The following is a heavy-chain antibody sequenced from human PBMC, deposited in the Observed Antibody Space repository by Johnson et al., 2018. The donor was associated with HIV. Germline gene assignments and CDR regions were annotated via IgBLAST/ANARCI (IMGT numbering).Heavy chain of an antibody. CDR3: AKDRRRMGGLDAFDI. D-gene: IGHD1-26*01. Sequence: VQLVESGGGLVKPGGSLRLSCAASGFTFSDYYMSWIRQAPGKGLEWVSTISGSGGITYYADSVKGRFTISRDNSKNTLYLQMNSLRAEETAVYYCAKDRRRMGGLDAFDIWGQGTMVTVSS. J-gene: IGHJ3*02. V-gene: IGHV3-23*04. CDR1: GFTFSDYY. CDR2: ISGSGGIT.